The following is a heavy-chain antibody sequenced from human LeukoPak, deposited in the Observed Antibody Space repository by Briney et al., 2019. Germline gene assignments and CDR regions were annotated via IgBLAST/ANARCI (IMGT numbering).Heavy chain of an antibody. CDR2: SSPNSAGT. D-gene: IGHD6-13*01. J-gene: IGHJ4*02. V-gene: IGHV1-2*02. Sequence: GSSVKVSSKSSVYTFTGYYMHWVRHAPGHGLEWMDWSSPNSAGTNYAQKFQGRVTMTRDTSISTAYMELSRLRSDDTAVYYCARDLSGSWYYFDYWGQGTLVTVSS. CDR1: VYTFTGYY. CDR3: ARDLSGSWYYFDY.